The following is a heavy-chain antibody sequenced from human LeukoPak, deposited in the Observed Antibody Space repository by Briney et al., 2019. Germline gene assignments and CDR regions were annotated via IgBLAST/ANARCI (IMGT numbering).Heavy chain of an antibody. CDR1: GFTFSDYQ. V-gene: IGHV3-11*05. D-gene: IGHD6-19*01. CDR2: ITSSSSYT. J-gene: IGHJ4*02. Sequence: PVGSLRLSCAASGFTFSDYQMTWIRQAPGKGLEWVSYITSSSSYTNYADSVRGGFTISRDNAKNTLYLQMNSLRADDPTVYYCARVQGGWSSNYFDYWGQGTLVTVSS. CDR3: ARVQGGWSSNYFDY.